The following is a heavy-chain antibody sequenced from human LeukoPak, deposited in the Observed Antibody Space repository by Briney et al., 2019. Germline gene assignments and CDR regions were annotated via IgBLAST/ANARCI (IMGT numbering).Heavy chain of an antibody. CDR1: GFTFSSYA. CDR3: ARNVYYYDSSGYYPYYFDY. CDR2: ISYDGSKK. V-gene: IGHV3-30-3*01. Sequence: GGSLRLSCAASGFTFSSYAMHWVRQAPGKGLEWVAVISYDGSKKYYADSVKGRFTISRDNSKNTLYLQMNSLRAEDTAGYYCARNVYYYDSSGYYPYYFDYWGQGTLVTVSS. J-gene: IGHJ4*02. D-gene: IGHD3-22*01.